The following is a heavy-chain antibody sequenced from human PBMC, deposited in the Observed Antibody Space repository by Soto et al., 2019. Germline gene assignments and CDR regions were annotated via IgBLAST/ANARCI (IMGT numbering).Heavy chain of an antibody. Sequence: QVQLVQSGAEVKKPGSSVKVSCKASGGTFGSYAISWVRQAPGQGLEWMGGIIRTHGTANYAQKFQGRVTIAADESTSTAYMELSSLRSEDTAVYYCARSQGSSTSLEIYYYYYYGMDVWGQGTTVTVSS. CDR3: ARSQGSSTSLEIYYYYYYGMDV. CDR1: GGTFGSYA. V-gene: IGHV1-69*01. D-gene: IGHD2-2*01. CDR2: IIRTHGTA. J-gene: IGHJ6*02.